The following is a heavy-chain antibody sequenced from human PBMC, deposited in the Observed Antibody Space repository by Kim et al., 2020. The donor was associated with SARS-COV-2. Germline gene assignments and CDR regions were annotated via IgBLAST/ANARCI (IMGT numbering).Heavy chain of an antibody. Sequence: GKGRFTIPRDNSKNTLYLQMNSLRAEDTAVYYCARAPPYDYGDPYYFDYWGQGTLVTVSS. J-gene: IGHJ4*02. D-gene: IGHD4-17*01. CDR3: ARAPPYDYGDPYYFDY. V-gene: IGHV3-30*01.